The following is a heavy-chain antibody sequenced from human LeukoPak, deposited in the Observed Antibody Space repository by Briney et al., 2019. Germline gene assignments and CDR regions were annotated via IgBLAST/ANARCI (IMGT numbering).Heavy chain of an antibody. CDR1: GFTFSSYE. D-gene: IGHD6-19*01. Sequence: QTGGSLRLSCAASGFTFSSYEMNWVRQAPGKGLEWVSYISSSGSTIYYADSVKGRFTISRDNAKNSLYLQMNSLRAEDTAVYYCAREAVAGNSYYYYYYMDVWGKGTTVTVSS. J-gene: IGHJ6*03. CDR2: ISSSGSTI. CDR3: AREAVAGNSYYYYYYMDV. V-gene: IGHV3-48*03.